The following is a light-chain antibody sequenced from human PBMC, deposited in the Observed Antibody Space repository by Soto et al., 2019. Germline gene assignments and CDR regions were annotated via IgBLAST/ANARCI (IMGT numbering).Light chain of an antibody. J-gene: IGLJ3*02. Sequence: QSALTQPPSASGSPGQSVTISCTGTSSDVGGYNYVSWYQQHPGKAPKLMIYEVSKRPSGVPDRFSGSKSGNTASLTVSGLQAEDEADYYCSSYAGSNICVFSGGTKLTVL. CDR2: EVS. V-gene: IGLV2-8*01. CDR3: SSYAGSNICV. CDR1: SSDVGGYNY.